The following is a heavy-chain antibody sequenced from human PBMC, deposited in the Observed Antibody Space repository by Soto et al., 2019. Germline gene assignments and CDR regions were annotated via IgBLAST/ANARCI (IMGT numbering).Heavy chain of an antibody. J-gene: IGHJ4*02. CDR2: ISGNSVTI. V-gene: IGHV3-23*01. D-gene: IGHD1-1*01. Sequence: GGSLRLSCAASGFTFSTYSMSWVRQAPGKGLEWVSIISGNSVTIAYADSAKGRFTISRDNSKNMLYLQMGSLRAEDTAVYYCATGIWNPSYFAYWGQGTLVTVSS. CDR1: GFTFSTYS. CDR3: ATGIWNPSYFAY.